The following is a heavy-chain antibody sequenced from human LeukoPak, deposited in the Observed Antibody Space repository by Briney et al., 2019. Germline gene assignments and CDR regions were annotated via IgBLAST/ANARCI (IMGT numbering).Heavy chain of an antibody. J-gene: IGHJ4*02. V-gene: IGHV4-39*01. Sequence: SETLSLTCTVSGGPIIRNSYYWGWIRQPPGKGLEWIATFYYGVNTYYNPSLKSRVTISVDTSKNQFSLELNSVTAADTAVYYCARHHDGTLLSSLAYWGQGTLVSVSS. D-gene: IGHD5-24*01. CDR1: GGPIIRNSYY. CDR3: ARHHDGTLLSSLAY. CDR2: FYYGVNT.